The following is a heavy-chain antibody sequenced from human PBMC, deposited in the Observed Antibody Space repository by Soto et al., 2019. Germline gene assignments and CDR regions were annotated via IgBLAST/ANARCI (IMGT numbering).Heavy chain of an antibody. CDR1: GGSISSYY. CDR3: ARDVYCTNGVCYNDAVDI. J-gene: IGHJ3*02. D-gene: IGHD2-8*01. CDR2: IYYSGST. Sequence: LSLTCTVSGGSISSYYWSWIRQPPGKGLEWIGYIYYSGSTNYNPSLKSRVTISVDTSKNQFSLKLSSVTAADTAVYYCARDVYCTNGVCYNDAVDIWGPGTMVSVSS. V-gene: IGHV4-59*01.